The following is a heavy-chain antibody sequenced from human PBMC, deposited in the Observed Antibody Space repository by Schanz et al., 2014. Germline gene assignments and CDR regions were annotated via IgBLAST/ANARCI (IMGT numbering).Heavy chain of an antibody. D-gene: IGHD3-10*01. V-gene: IGHV1-69*02. CDR1: RSTFSSYT. CDR3: GRGFSRSYIDF. CDR2: IVPIAGIT. Sequence: QVQLVQSGAEVKKPGSSVKVSCKASRSTFSSYTISWVRQARGQGLEWVGRIVPIAGITNYAQRFQGRVTITADKSSDTAYMELSSLRSDDTAVYYCGRGFSRSYIDFWGQGTLITVSS. J-gene: IGHJ4*02.